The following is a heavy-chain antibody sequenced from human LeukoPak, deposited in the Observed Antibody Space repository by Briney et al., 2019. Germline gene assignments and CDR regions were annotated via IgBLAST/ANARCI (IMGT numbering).Heavy chain of an antibody. CDR1: GFTFSSYA. Sequence: GGSLRLSCAASGFTFSSYAMSWVRQAPGKGLEWVSAISGSGGSTYYADSVKGRFTISRDNSKNTLYLQMNSLRAEDTAVYYCAKDRTPPYYDFWSGYSTFVYWGQGTLVTVSS. D-gene: IGHD3-3*01. CDR2: ISGSGGST. V-gene: IGHV3-23*01. J-gene: IGHJ4*02. CDR3: AKDRTPPYYDFWSGYSTFVY.